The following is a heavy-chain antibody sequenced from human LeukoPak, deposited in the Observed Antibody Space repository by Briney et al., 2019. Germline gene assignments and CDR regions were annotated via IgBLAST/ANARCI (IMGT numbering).Heavy chain of an antibody. CDR2: ISAHSGNT. Sequence: ASVKVSCKASGYTFSNFGITWVRQAPGQGLEWMGWISAHSGNTNYAKKLQGRVTMTTDTSTNTAYMELRSLRSDDTAVYFCARDGEFCTSTTCYLWFDPWGQGTLVTVSS. CDR1: GYTFSNFG. CDR3: ARDGEFCTSTTCYLWFDP. J-gene: IGHJ5*02. D-gene: IGHD2-2*01. V-gene: IGHV1-18*04.